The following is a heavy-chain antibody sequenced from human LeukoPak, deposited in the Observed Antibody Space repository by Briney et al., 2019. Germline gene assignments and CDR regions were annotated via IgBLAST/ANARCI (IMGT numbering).Heavy chain of an antibody. V-gene: IGHV4-34*01. J-gene: IGHJ6*02. CDR1: GGSFSGYY. D-gene: IGHD6-19*01. CDR3: ASLAGAGRTRNGMDL. Sequence: ASETLSLTCAVYGGSFSGYYWSWIRQPPGKGLEWIGEINHSGSTNYNPSLKNRVTISVDTSKNQFSLKLSSVTAADTAVYYCASLAGAGRTRNGMDLWGQGTTVTVSS. CDR2: INHSGST.